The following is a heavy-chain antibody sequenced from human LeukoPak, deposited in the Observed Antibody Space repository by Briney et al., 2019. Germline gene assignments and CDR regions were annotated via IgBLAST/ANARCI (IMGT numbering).Heavy chain of an antibody. CDR3: AKKVPANWGSYFDY. CDR1: VLTHSSHA. V-gene: IGHV3-23*01. Sequence: PGGSLRLSCASSVLTHSSHAMSWVRQAPGKGLEWVSAISGSGDSTYSTDSVKGRFTISRDNSKNTLYLQMNSLRAEDTAVYYCAKKVPANWGSYFDYWGQGTLVTVSS. J-gene: IGHJ4*02. D-gene: IGHD7-27*01. CDR2: ISGSGDST.